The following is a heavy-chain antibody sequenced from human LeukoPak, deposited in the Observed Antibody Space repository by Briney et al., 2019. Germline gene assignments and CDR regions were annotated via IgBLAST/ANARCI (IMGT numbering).Heavy chain of an antibody. CDR2: IGTGGHT. CDR3: TIGGLEAPCDV. J-gene: IGHJ3*01. CDR1: GFTFSDYD. V-gene: IGHV3-13*01. Sequence: GGSLRLSCSASGFTFSDYDMHWVRHEKGKGLEWVSSIGTGGHTYYAPSVKGRFTISRENDKNSLYLQMNSLGAGDTAIYYCTIGGLEAPCDVWGQGTMVAVSS. D-gene: IGHD5-24*01.